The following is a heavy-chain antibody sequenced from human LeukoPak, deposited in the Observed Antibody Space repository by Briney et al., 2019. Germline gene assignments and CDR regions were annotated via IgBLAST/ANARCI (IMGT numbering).Heavy chain of an antibody. CDR1: GYTFTSYG. J-gene: IGHJ4*02. CDR3: ARDTWIQLWPPGDY. Sequence: ASVKVSCKASGYTFTSYGISWVRQAPGQGLEWMGWISAYNGNTNYAQKLQGRVTMTTDTSTSTAYVELRSLRSDDTAVYYCARDTWIQLWPPGDYWGQGTLVTVSS. CDR2: ISAYNGNT. V-gene: IGHV1-18*01. D-gene: IGHD5-18*01.